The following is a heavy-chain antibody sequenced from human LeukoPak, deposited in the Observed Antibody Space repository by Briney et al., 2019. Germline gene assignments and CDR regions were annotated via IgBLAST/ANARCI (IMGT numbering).Heavy chain of an antibody. Sequence: PSDTLSVTCAVYGGSFSGYYWSWIRQPPGKGLEWIGEINHSGSTNYNPSLKSRVTISVDTSKNQFSLKLSSVTAADTAVYYCARVGHSSSVNYWGQGTLVTVSS. CDR2: INHSGST. CDR1: GGSFSGYY. V-gene: IGHV4-34*01. J-gene: IGHJ4*02. D-gene: IGHD6-13*01. CDR3: ARVGHSSSVNY.